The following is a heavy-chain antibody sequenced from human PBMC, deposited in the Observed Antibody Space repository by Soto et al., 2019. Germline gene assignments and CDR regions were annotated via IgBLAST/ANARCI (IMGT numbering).Heavy chain of an antibody. J-gene: IGHJ4*02. V-gene: IGHV3-23*01. CDR3: ARRSSGWYFDY. Sequence: EVRLLESGGGLVQPGGSLRLSCAASGFTFSSYAMSWARQAPGKGLEWVSAISGSGGSTYYADSVKGRFTISRDNSKNTLYLQMNSLRAEDTAVYYCARRSSGWYFDYWGQGTLVTVSS. CDR1: GFTFSSYA. CDR2: ISGSGGST. D-gene: IGHD6-19*01.